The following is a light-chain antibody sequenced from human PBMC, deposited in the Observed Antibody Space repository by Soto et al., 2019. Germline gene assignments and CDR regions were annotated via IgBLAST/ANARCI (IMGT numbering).Light chain of an antibody. J-gene: IGLJ1*01. V-gene: IGLV2-14*01. CDR2: DVS. CDR1: SSDVGAYNY. CDR3: YSYTSSSTYV. Sequence: QSALTQPASASGSPGQSITISCSGTSSDVGAYNYVSWYQQHPAKAPKLMIYDVSNRPSGVSDRFSGSKSGNTASLTISGLQAEDEADYYCYSYTSSSTYVFGSGTKLTVL.